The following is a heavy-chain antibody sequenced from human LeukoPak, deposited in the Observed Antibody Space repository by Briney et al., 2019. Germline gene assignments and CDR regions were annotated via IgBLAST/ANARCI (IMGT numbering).Heavy chain of an antibody. V-gene: IGHV3-7*01. D-gene: IGHD4-23*01. J-gene: IGHJ4*02. CDR3: ARIYGANSKYYFDY. Sequence: GGSLRLSCAASGITFSDYWMSWVRQAPGKGPEWVANIKDDGSEKYYMGSVKGRFTIPRDNAKNSLYLQMNSLRAEDTAVYYCARIYGANSKYYFDYWGQGTLVTVSS. CDR1: GITFSDYW. CDR2: IKDDGSEK.